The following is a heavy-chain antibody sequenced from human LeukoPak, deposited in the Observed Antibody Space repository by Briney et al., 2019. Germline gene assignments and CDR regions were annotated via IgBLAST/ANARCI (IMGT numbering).Heavy chain of an antibody. J-gene: IGHJ3*02. CDR3: TRAVGGNYYDSSGYYYGENAFDI. D-gene: IGHD3-22*01. V-gene: IGHV3-49*03. Sequence: GGSLRLSCTASGFTFGDYAMSWFRQAPGKGLEWVGFIRSKAYGGTTEYAASVKGRFTISRDDSKSIAYLQMNSLKTEDTAVYYCTRAVGGNYYDSSGYYYGENAFDIWGQGTMVTVSS. CDR2: IRSKAYGGTT. CDR1: GFTFGDYA.